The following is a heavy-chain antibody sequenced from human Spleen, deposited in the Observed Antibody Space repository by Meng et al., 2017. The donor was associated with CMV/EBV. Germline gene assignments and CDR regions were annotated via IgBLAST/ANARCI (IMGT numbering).Heavy chain of an antibody. D-gene: IGHD2-8*02. CDR3: AGSRGYWSLDY. CDR2: ISDNGSA. Sequence: SDNWRGGVGQERRKGMEWIGEISDNGSAKWIPSHKSRVNISIDKTKRNITLKLASVTAADTGVYFCAGSRGYWSLDYWGQGALVTVSS. V-gene: IGHV4-4*01. J-gene: IGHJ4*02. CDR1: SDNW.